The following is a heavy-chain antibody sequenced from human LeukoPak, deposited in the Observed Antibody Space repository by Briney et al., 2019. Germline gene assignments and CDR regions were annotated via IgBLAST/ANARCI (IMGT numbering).Heavy chain of an antibody. D-gene: IGHD3-22*01. V-gene: IGHV1-69*13. J-gene: IGHJ4*02. CDR2: ITAVFRSV. Sequence: SVKVSCKASGGTFSSYAISWVRQAPGQGLEWMGGITAVFRSVNYAQRFQGRVTITADEFMRTVYMELSSLRSEDTAVYYCARHSGYHSTMYLDYWGQGTLVTVSS. CDR3: ARHSGYHSTMYLDY. CDR1: GGTFSSYA.